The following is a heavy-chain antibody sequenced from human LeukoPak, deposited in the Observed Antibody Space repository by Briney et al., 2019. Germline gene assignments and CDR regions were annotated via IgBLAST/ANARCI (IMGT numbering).Heavy chain of an antibody. CDR2: MNPNSGNT. J-gene: IGHJ6*03. D-gene: IGHD2-15*01. CDR1: GYTFTSYD. CDR3: ARGPGSPDYYYYYMDV. V-gene: IGHV1-8*03. Sequence: ASVKVSCKASGYTFTSYDINWVRQATGQGLEWMGWMNPNSGNTGYAQKFQGRVTITRNTSISTAYMELSSLRSEDTAVYYCARGPGSPDYYYYYMDVWGKGTTVTVSS.